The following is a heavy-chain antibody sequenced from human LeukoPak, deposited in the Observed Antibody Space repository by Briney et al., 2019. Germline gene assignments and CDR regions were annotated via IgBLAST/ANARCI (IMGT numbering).Heavy chain of an antibody. D-gene: IGHD1-1*01. V-gene: IGHV4-38-2*02. CDR3: TREEGGTTVDY. CDR1: GYSIRSGYF. CDR2: ISQSGTT. Sequence: PSETLSLTCTVSGYSIRSGYFWGWIRQPPGKGPEWIGSISQSGTTYYNPSLKSRITISHDTSKNQSSLKVNSVTAADTAAYYCTREEGGTTVDYWGQGTLVTVSS. J-gene: IGHJ4*02.